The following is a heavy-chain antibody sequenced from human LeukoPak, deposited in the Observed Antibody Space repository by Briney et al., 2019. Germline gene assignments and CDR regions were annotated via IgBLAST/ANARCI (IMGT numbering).Heavy chain of an antibody. J-gene: IGHJ4*02. D-gene: IGHD3-22*01. CDR2: INPNSGGT. V-gene: IGHV1-2*02. CDR3: ASRGISGYYNY. Sequence: ASVKVSCKASGYTFTGYYMHWVRQAPGQGLEWMGWINPNSGGTNYAQKLQGRVTMTTDTSTSTAYTEPRSLRSDDTAVYYCASRGISGYYNYWGQGTLVTVSS. CDR1: GYTFTGYY.